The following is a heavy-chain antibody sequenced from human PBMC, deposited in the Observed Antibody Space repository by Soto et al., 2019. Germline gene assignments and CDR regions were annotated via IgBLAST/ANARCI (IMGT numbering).Heavy chain of an antibody. CDR2: IIPIFGTA. CDR1: GGTFSSYA. J-gene: IGHJ4*02. Sequence: QVQLVQSGAEVKKPGSSVKVSCKASGGTFSSYAISWVRQAPGQGLEWMGGIIPIFGTANYAQKFQGRVTITADESTSSAYMELSSLRSEDTAVYYCARGATYYYDSSGYFDYWGQGTLVTVSS. D-gene: IGHD3-22*01. CDR3: ARGATYYYDSSGYFDY. V-gene: IGHV1-69*01.